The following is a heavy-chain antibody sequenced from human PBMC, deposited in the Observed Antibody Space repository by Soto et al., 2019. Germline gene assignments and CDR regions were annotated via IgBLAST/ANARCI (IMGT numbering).Heavy chain of an antibody. CDR1: GGPLNSGHW. D-gene: IGHD2-15*01. CDR3: ARGHHPTRQAALDS. V-gene: IGHV4-4*02. Sequence: QVQLQESGPGLVEPSRTLSLICSVSGGPLNSGHWWTWVRQAPGKELEWIGEIYQNKIHYTPSLRSRGTIWSDESTNRFPLEIKSMTAADTAVYFCARGHHPTRQAALDSWGQGTLVTVSS. J-gene: IGHJ5*01. CDR2: IYQNKI.